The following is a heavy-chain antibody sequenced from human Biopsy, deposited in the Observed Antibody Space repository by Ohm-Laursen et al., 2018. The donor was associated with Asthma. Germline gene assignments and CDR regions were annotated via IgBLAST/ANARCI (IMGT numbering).Heavy chain of an antibody. CDR2: IYYTGSA. Sequence: TLSLTCTVSGGSVSTGSYYWSWIRQPPGKGLEWIGYIYYTGSANYNPSLKSRVTISVDTSKNQFSLRLNSVTAADTAVYYCARGPNYHGSGRAPIGMDVWGQGTTVTVPS. J-gene: IGHJ6*02. V-gene: IGHV4-61*01. CDR1: GGSVSTGSYY. D-gene: IGHD3-10*01. CDR3: ARGPNYHGSGRAPIGMDV.